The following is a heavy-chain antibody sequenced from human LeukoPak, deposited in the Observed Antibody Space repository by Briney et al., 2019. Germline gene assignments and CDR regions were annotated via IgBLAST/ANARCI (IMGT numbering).Heavy chain of an antibody. V-gene: IGHV1-69*06. CDR2: IILIFGTA. CDR3: ARELTHTLWFGESILPGYYGMDV. CDR1: GGTVSSYA. Sequence: ASVKVSCKASGGTVSSYAISWVRQAPGQGLEWMGGIILIFGTANYAQKFQGRVTITADKSTSTAYMELSSLRSEDTAVYYCARELTHTLWFGESILPGYYGMDVWGKGTTVTVSS. D-gene: IGHD3-10*01. J-gene: IGHJ6*04.